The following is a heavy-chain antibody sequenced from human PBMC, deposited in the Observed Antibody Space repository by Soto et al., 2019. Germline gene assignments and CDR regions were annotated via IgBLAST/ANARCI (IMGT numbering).Heavy chain of an antibody. D-gene: IGHD3-9*01. V-gene: IGHV4-34*01. CDR3: ARGRHILTGYYVDYYYGMDV. CDR1: TGSFTGHF. CDR2: INPTRGT. Sequence: SETLSLTCAVNTGSFTGHFWGWIRQPPGKGLEWIGEINPTRGTNYNPSLKSRVAISIEMSTNQFSLKLSSVTAADTAVYYCARGRHILTGYYVDYYYGMDVWGQGTTVTVSS. J-gene: IGHJ6*02.